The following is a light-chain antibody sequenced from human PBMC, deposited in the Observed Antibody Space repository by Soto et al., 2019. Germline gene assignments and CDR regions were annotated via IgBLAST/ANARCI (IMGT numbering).Light chain of an antibody. J-gene: IGKJ3*01. CDR2: GAS. Sequence: EIVLTQSPGTLSLSPGERATLSCRASQSVSSNYLAWYQQKPGQAPRLLIYGASNRATGIPDRFIGSGSGTDFTLTISRLEPEDFAVYYCQQYGRSPFTFGPGTKVDIK. CDR3: QQYGRSPFT. V-gene: IGKV3-20*01. CDR1: QSVSSNY.